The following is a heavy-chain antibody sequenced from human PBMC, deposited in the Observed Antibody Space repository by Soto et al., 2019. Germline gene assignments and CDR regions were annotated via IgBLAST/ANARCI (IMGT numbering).Heavy chain of an antibody. Sequence: ESGGGLVKPGGSLRLSCAASGFNFNSYTINWVRQAPGKRLEWLSSISSSGYIFSTDSVRGRFTISRDNAKNSVYLQINSLRAEDTAVYFCARDCGGGSCYPGMDVWGQGTTVTVSS. J-gene: IGHJ6*02. V-gene: IGHV3-21*01. CDR2: ISSSGYI. D-gene: IGHD2-15*01. CDR1: GFNFNSYT. CDR3: ARDCGGGSCYPGMDV.